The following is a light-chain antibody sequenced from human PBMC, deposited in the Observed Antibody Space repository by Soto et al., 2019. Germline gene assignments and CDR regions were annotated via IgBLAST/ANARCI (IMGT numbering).Light chain of an antibody. J-gene: IGKJ4*01. Sequence: DIPMTQSPSSLSASVGDRVTITCRASQSISSYLNWYQQKPGKAPKLLIYAASSLQSGVPSRFSGSGSGTDFTLTISSLQPGDFATFYCQQSYTTPLTFGGGTKVEIK. CDR3: QQSYTTPLT. CDR2: AAS. V-gene: IGKV1-39*01. CDR1: QSISSY.